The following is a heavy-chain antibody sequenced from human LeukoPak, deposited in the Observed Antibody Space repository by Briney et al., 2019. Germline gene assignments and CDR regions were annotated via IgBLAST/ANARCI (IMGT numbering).Heavy chain of an antibody. Sequence: GSLRLSCAASGFTFSNAWMSWVRQAPGKGLEWIGEIYHSGSTNYNPSLKSRVTISVDKSKNQFSLKLSSVTAADTAVYYCARDREISGSSIFDYWGQGTLVTVSS. CDR1: GFTFSNAW. CDR2: IYHSGST. D-gene: IGHD1-26*01. V-gene: IGHV4-4*02. J-gene: IGHJ4*02. CDR3: ARDREISGSSIFDY.